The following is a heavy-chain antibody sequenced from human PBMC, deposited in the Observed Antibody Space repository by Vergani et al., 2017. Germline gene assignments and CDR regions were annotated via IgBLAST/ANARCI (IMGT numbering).Heavy chain of an antibody. CDR3: AKHPSGRIVGPLYYFDS. Sequence: EVQLVESGGDLAQPGGSLTLSCVAYGLVFSDYTMSWVRQAPGRGLEWVSIISGSATGGVTYVADSVKGRFTIFRDNSKNTLYLQMNSLRAEDTAVYYWAKHPSGRIVGPLYYFDSWGQGTLVTVSS. D-gene: IGHD1-26*01. J-gene: IGHJ4*02. V-gene: IGHV3-23*04. CDR2: ISGSATGGVT. CDR1: GLVFSDYT.